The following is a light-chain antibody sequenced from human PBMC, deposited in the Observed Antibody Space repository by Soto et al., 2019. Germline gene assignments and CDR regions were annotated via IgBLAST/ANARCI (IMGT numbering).Light chain of an antibody. Sequence: DIVLTQSPATLSLSPVERATLSCRASQSVSTYLAWYQQKPGQAPRLFIYDASNRATGIPARFSGSGSGTDFTLTISSLEPEDFAVYYCQQRSKWPITFGQGTRLEIK. CDR1: QSVSTY. J-gene: IGKJ5*01. CDR3: QQRSKWPIT. V-gene: IGKV3-11*01. CDR2: DAS.